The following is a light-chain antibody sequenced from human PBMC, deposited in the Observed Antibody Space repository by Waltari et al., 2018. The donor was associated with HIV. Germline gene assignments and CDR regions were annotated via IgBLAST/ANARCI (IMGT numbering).Light chain of an antibody. CDR3: QQRADWPPMYT. CDR2: DTS. V-gene: IGKV3-11*01. Sequence: IVLTQSPGPLSLSPGARATLSCRASQSVNSFLASHQQKPGQAPRLLIYDTSNRAPGVPARFSGSGSGTDFTLTISSLEPEDFAFYYCQQRADWPPMYTFGQGTKLEI. J-gene: IGKJ2*01. CDR1: QSVNSF.